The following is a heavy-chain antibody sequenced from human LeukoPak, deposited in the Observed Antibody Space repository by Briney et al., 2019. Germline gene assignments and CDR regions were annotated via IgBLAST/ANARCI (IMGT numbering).Heavy chain of an antibody. Sequence: GGSLRLSCAASGFTFSSYWMSWVRQAPGKGLEWVSGISVGGDSTYYADSVKGRFTISRDNSKNTLFLQMNSLRFEDTAVYYCMKDRDVSDVWGKGTTVTVSS. CDR2: ISVGGDST. V-gene: IGHV3-23*01. CDR1: GFTFSSYW. J-gene: IGHJ6*04. CDR3: MKDRDVSDV.